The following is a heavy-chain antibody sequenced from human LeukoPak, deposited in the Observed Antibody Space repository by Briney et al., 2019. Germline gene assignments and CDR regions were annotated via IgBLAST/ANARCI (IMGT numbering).Heavy chain of an antibody. V-gene: IGHV3-21*01. CDR3: ARDLDSSGWYYFDY. CDR2: ISSSSYI. CDR1: GFTFSSYS. Sequence: GGSLRLSCAASGFTFSSYSMNWVRQAPGKGLEWVSSISSSSYIYYADSVKGRFTISRDNAKNSLYLQMNSLRAEDTAVYYCARDLDSSGWYYFDYWGQGTLVTVSS. D-gene: IGHD6-19*01. J-gene: IGHJ4*02.